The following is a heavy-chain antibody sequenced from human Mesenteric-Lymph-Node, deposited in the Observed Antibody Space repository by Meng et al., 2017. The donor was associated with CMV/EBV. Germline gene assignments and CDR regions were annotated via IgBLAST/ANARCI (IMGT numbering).Heavy chain of an antibody. V-gene: IGHV3-23*01. CDR3: AKDLGLERPFDY. J-gene: IGHJ4*02. CDR2: ISGSGGST. CDR1: GFTFSSYA. D-gene: IGHD1-1*01. Sequence: ESLKISCAASGFTFSSYAMSWVRQAPGKGLEWVSAISGSGGSTYYADSVKGRFTISRDNSKNTLYLQMNSLRAEDTAVYYCAKDLGLERPFDYWGQGTLVTVSS.